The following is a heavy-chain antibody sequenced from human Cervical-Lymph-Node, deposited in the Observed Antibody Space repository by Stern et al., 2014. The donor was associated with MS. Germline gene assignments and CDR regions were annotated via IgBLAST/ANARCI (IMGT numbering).Heavy chain of an antibody. J-gene: IGHJ5*02. D-gene: IGHD1-26*01. V-gene: IGHV3-33*01. CDR1: GFIFSSHG. CDR2: IWADGIKK. Sequence: QDQLVQSGGGVVQPGRSLRLSCAASGFIFSSHGMHWVRQAPGKGLEWVAVIWADGIKKHYADSVKGRFTISRDNSKNTLYLQMNSLRAEDTAMYYCTRDISYYADDHWGQGTPVTVSS. CDR3: TRDISYYADDH.